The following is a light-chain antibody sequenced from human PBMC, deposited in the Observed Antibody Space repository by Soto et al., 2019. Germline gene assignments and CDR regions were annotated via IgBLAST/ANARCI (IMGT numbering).Light chain of an antibody. CDR1: SSDVGAYNY. CDR2: EVS. J-gene: IGLJ1*01. Sequence: QSALTQPASVSGSPGQSITISCVGTSSDVGAYNYVSWYQQHPGKAPKLMIYEVSNRPSGVSNRLSGSKSGNTASLTISGLQAEDEADYYCSSYTSSSTLYVFGTGTKLTVL. CDR3: SSYTSSSTLYV. V-gene: IGLV2-14*01.